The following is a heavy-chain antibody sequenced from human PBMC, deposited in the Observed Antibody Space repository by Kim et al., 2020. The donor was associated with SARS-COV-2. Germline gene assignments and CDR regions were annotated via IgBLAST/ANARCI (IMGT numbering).Heavy chain of an antibody. V-gene: IGHV3-15*01. CDR2: IKSKTDGGTT. CDR1: GFTFSNAW. CDR3: TTTSDYYYGMDV. J-gene: IGHJ6*02. Sequence: GGSLRLSCAVSGFTFSNAWMSWVRQAPGKGLEWVGRIKSKTDGGTTDYAAPVKGRFTISRDDSKNTLYLQMNSLKTEDTAVYYCTTTSDYYYGMDVWGQGTTVTVSS.